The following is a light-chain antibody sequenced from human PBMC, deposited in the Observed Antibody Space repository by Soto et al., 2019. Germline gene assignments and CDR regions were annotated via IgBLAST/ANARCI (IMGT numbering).Light chain of an antibody. CDR3: QQRSSLFT. Sequence: DIVLTQSPATLSLSPGERATLSCRASQSVGSYLAWYQQRPGQAPRLLIYDASHRATGIPPRFSGSGSGTDFPLTISSLEPEDFAIYYCQQRSSLFTFGRGTKVEIK. CDR2: DAS. V-gene: IGKV3-11*01. CDR1: QSVGSY. J-gene: IGKJ4*01.